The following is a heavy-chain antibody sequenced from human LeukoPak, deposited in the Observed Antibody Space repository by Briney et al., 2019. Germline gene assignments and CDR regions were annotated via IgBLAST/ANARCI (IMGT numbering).Heavy chain of an antibody. D-gene: IGHD6-19*01. CDR3: ARDEYRHLLSGWNHYYYYYMDV. Sequence: IPGGSLRLSCAASGFTFSRSSMNWVRQAPGKGLEWVSSISSSSSYIYYADSVKGRFTISRDNAKNSLYLQMNSLRAEDTAVYYCARDEYRHLLSGWNHYYYYYMDVWGKGTTVTVSS. CDR1: GFTFSRSS. V-gene: IGHV3-21*01. CDR2: ISSSSSYI. J-gene: IGHJ6*03.